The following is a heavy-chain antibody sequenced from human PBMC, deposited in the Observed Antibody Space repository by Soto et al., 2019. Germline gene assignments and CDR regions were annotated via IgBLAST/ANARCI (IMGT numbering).Heavy chain of an antibody. D-gene: IGHD3-16*01. CDR2: IYYSGST. Sequence: QVQLQESGPGLVKPSQTLSLTCTVSGCSISSGGYYWSWIRQHPGKGLEWIGYIYYSGSTYYNPSLKSRVTISVDTSKNQFSLKLSSVTAADTAVYYCARGPPFGGVISYYFDYWGQGTLVTVSS. CDR1: GCSISSGGYY. V-gene: IGHV4-31*03. J-gene: IGHJ4*02. CDR3: ARGPPFGGVISYYFDY.